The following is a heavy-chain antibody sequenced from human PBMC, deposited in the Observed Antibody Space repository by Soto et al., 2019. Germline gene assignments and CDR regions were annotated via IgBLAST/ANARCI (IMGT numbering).Heavy chain of an antibody. CDR3: AREGVANWNGYYFDY. Sequence: QVQLVESGGGVVQPGRSLRLSCAASGFTFSNYGMHWVRQAPGKGLEWVAVIWYDGSNKYYADSVKGRFTISRDNSKNTLYLQMNSLRAEDTAVYYCAREGVANWNGYYFDYWGQGTLVTVSS. D-gene: IGHD1-20*01. CDR2: IWYDGSNK. V-gene: IGHV3-33*01. J-gene: IGHJ4*02. CDR1: GFTFSNYG.